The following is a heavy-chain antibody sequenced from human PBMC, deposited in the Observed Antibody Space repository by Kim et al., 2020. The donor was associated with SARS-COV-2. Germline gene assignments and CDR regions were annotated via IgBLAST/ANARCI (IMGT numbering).Heavy chain of an antibody. D-gene: IGHD2-15*01. J-gene: IGHJ5*02. V-gene: IGHV4-34*01. CDR3: ARGVDWFDP. CDR2: TT. Sequence: TTNNNPHLKSRVTISVAKSKNHLSLKLSSVTASDTAVYYCARGVDWFDPWGQGTLVTVSS.